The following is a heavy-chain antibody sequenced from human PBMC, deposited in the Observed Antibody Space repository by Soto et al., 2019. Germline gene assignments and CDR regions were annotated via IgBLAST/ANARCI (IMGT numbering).Heavy chain of an antibody. D-gene: IGHD5-12*01. CDR1: GGSISSSSYY. J-gene: IGHJ4*02. V-gene: IGHV4-39*01. CDR3: ARRRSGYDLRTDY. CDR2: IYYSGST. Sequence: QLQLQESGPGLVKPSATLSLTCTVSGGSISSSSYYWGWIRQPPGKVLEWIGSIYYSGSTYYNPSLKSRVTISVDTSKNQFSLKLSSVTAADTAVYYCARRRSGYDLRTDYWGQGTLVTVSS.